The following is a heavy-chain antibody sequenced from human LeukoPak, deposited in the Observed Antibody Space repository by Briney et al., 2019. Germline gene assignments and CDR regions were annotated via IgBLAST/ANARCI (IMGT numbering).Heavy chain of an antibody. D-gene: IGHD3-22*01. CDR2: IYHSGST. CDR3: ARGPYSYDSSGAFDI. Sequence: SETLSLTCTVSGYSISSGYYWGWIRQPPGKGLEWIGNIYHSGSTYYNPSLKSRVTISVDTSKNQFSLKLGSVTASDTAVYFCARGPYSYDSSGAFDIWGQGTMVTVSS. CDR1: GYSISSGYY. J-gene: IGHJ3*02. V-gene: IGHV4-38-2*02.